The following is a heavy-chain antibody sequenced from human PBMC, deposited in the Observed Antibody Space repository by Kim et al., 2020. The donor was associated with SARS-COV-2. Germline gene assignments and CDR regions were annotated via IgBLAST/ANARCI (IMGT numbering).Heavy chain of an antibody. Sequence: ASVKVSCKASGYTFTSYDINWVRQATGQGLEWMGWMNPNSGNTGYAQKFQGRVTMTRNTSISTAYMELSSLRSEDTAVYYCARGGGENDPHCSSTSCWVWMGLARNYYYYYGMDVWGQGTTVTVSS. CDR3: ARGGGENDPHCSSTSCWVWMGLARNYYYYYGMDV. J-gene: IGHJ6*02. D-gene: IGHD2-2*01. CDR1: GYTFTSYD. V-gene: IGHV1-8*01. CDR2: MNPNSGNT.